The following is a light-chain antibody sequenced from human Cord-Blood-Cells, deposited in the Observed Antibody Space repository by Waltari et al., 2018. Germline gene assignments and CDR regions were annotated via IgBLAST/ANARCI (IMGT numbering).Light chain of an antibody. J-gene: IGLJ3*02. CDR2: DVI. CDR3: SSYTSSSTWV. Sequence: QSALTQPASVSGSPGQSITISCTGNSSDVGGYNDVSWYQQHPGKAPKLMIYDVIKRPSGVSNRFSGSKSGHTASLTISGLQAEDEADYYCSSYTSSSTWVFGGGTKLTVL. CDR1: SSDVGGYND. V-gene: IGLV2-14*01.